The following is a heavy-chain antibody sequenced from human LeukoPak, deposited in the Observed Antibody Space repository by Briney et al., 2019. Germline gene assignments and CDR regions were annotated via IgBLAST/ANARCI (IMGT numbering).Heavy chain of an antibody. CDR1: GGSISSSNW. V-gene: IGHV4-4*02. J-gene: IGHJ4*02. D-gene: IGHD3-22*01. CDR3: AREARSGYYDSSGTYVY. CDR2: TYHSGST. Sequence: PSGSLSLTCAVSGGSISSSNWWSWVRQPPGKGLEWIGETYHSGSTNYNPSLKSRVSISVDKSKNQFSLKLSSVTAADTAVYYCAREARSGYYDSSGTYVYWGQGALVVVSS.